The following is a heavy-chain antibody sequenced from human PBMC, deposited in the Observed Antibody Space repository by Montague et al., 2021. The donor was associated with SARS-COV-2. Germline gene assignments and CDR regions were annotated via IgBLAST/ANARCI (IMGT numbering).Heavy chain of an antibody. V-gene: IGHV4-59*11. J-gene: IGHJ2*01. CDR2: IYYDGSS. CDR3: ARSQWHNWYFDL. Sequence: SETLSLTCTVSGGSTNHYWSWIRQPPGKGLEWIGCIYYDGSSNYNPSLRSRVTISMQTSRNQVSLRLSSVTAADTALYYCARSQWHNWYFDLWGRGTLVTVSS. CDR1: GGSTNHY. D-gene: IGHD2-8*01.